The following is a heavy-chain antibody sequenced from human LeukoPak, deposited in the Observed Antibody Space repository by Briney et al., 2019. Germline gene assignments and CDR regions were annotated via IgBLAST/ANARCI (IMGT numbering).Heavy chain of an antibody. J-gene: IGHJ4*02. CDR1: GFTFSSYS. Sequence: GGSLTLSCAASGFTFSSYSMNWVRQAPGKGLEWVSSISSSSSYIYYADSVKGRFTISRDNAKNSLYLQMNSLRAEDTAVYYCARDRGIVVVIAKFDYWGQGTLVTVSS. CDR3: ARDRGIVVVIAKFDY. CDR2: ISSSSSYI. D-gene: IGHD2-21*01. V-gene: IGHV3-21*01.